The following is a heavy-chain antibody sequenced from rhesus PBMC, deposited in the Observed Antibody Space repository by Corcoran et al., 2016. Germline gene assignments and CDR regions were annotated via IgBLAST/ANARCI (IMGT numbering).Heavy chain of an antibody. CDR3: ARDRGDRFDV. CDR2: ITYCGST. D-gene: IGHD3-9*01. V-gene: IGHV4-122*02. CDR1: GYSISSGYY. Sequence: QVQLQESGPGLVKPSETLSLTCAVSGYSISSGYYWSWLRQPPGKGLEWIGYITYCGSTSYNPSLKSRVTMSRDTSKNQFSLKVSSVTAADTAVYYCARDRGDRFDVWGPGVLVTVSS. J-gene: IGHJ5-1*01.